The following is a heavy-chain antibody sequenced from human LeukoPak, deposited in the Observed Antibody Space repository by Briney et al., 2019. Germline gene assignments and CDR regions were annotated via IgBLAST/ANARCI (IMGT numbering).Heavy chain of an antibody. D-gene: IGHD2-15*01. CDR2: INPNSGGT. V-gene: IGHV1-2*02. J-gene: IGHJ5*02. CDR3: ARPRYCSGGSCLNWFDP. CDR1: GYTFTGYY. Sequence: GASVKVSCKASGYTFTGYYMHWVRQAPGQGLEWMGWINPNSGGTNYAQKFQGRVTMTRDTSISTAYMELSRLRSDDTAVYYCARPRYCSGGSCLNWFDPWGQGTLVTVSS.